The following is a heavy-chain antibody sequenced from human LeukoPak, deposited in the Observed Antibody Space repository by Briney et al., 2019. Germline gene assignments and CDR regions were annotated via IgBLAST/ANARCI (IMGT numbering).Heavy chain of an antibody. CDR3: ARGVVVPAAMGHYYYYYYMDV. V-gene: IGHV4-39*07. CDR2: IYYSGST. CDR1: GGSISSSSYY. D-gene: IGHD2-2*01. J-gene: IGHJ6*03. Sequence: SETLSLTCTVSGGSISSSSYYWGWIRQPPGKGLEWIGSIYYSGSTYYNPSLKSRVTISVDTSKNQFSLKLSSVTAADTAVYYCARGVVVPAAMGHYYYYYYMDVWGKGTTVTVSS.